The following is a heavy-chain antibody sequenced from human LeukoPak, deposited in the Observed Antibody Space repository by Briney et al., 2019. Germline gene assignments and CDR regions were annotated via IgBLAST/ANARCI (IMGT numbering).Heavy chain of an antibody. D-gene: IGHD3-10*01. J-gene: IGHJ4*02. CDR1: GFTFSTYA. Sequence: GGSLRLSCAASGFTFSTYAMSWVRQAPGKGLEWVSSISSSSSYIYYADSVKGRFTISRDNAKNSLYLQMSSLRAEDTAVYYCARTYASGTYSDYWGQGTLVTVSS. V-gene: IGHV3-21*01. CDR3: ARTYASGTYSDY. CDR2: ISSSSSYI.